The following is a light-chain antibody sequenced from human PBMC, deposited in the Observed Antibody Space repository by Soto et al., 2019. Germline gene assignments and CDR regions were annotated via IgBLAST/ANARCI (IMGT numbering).Light chain of an antibody. J-gene: IGKJ4*01. CDR2: DAS. CDR3: QQRSNWLT. V-gene: IGKV3-11*01. CDR1: QSVSSY. Sequence: EIVMPQSAATLSVSPGARVSLSCRASQSVSSYLAWYQQKPGQAPRLLIYDASNRATGIPARFSGSGSGTDFTLTISSLEPEDFAVYYCQQRSNWLTFGGGTKVDIK.